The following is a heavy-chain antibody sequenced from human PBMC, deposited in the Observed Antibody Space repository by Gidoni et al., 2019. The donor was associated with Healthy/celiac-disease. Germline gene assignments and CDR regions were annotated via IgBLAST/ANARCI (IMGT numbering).Heavy chain of an antibody. CDR3: ARHALLMITFGGVIVDTPFDY. V-gene: IGHV4-39*01. CDR1: GGSISSSSYY. Sequence: QLQLQESGPGLVKPSETLSLTCTVPGGSISSSSYYWGWIRQPPGKGLEWIGSIYYSGSTYYNPSLKSRVTISVDTSKNQFSLKLSSVTAADTAVYYCARHALLMITFGGVIVDTPFDYWGQGTLVTVSS. D-gene: IGHD3-16*02. CDR2: IYYSGST. J-gene: IGHJ4*02.